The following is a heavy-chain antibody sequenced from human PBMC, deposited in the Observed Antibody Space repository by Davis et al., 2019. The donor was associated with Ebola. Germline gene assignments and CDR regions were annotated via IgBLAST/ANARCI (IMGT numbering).Heavy chain of an antibody. J-gene: IGHJ6*02. V-gene: IGHV4-34*01. D-gene: IGHD4-11*01. CDR2: INHSGST. CDR3: ARDLRLYYYGMDV. Sequence: GSLRLSCAVYGGSFSGYYWSWIRQPPGKGLEWIGEINHSGSTNYNPSLKSRVTISVDTSKNQFSLKLSSVTAADTAVYYCARDLRLYYYGMDVWGQGTTVTVSS. CDR1: GGSFSGYY.